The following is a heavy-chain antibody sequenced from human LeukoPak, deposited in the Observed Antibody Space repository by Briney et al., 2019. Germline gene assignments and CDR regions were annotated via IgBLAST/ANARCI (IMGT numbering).Heavy chain of an antibody. J-gene: IGHJ4*02. V-gene: IGHV4-59*01. CDR3: ARQGYFDWLFDY. CDR1: GFTFTNYW. D-gene: IGHD3-9*01. Sequence: GSLRLSCAASGFTFTNYWMSWIRQPPGKGLEWIGYIYYSGSTNYNPSLKSRVTISVDTSKNQFSLKLSSVTAADTAVYYCARQGYFDWLFDYWGQGTLVTVSS. CDR2: IYYSGST.